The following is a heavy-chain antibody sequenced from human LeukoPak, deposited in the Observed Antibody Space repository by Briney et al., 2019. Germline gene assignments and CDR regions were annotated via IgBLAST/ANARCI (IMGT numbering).Heavy chain of an antibody. Sequence: SETLSLTCAVSGGSFSGYYWSWIRQPPGKGLEWIGEINHSGSTNYNPSLKSRVTISVDTSKNQFSLKLSSVTAADTAVYYCARGTRSYGYWGQGTLVTVSS. CDR1: GGSFSGYY. CDR3: ARGTRSYGY. V-gene: IGHV4-34*01. J-gene: IGHJ4*02. CDR2: INHSGST. D-gene: IGHD1-26*01.